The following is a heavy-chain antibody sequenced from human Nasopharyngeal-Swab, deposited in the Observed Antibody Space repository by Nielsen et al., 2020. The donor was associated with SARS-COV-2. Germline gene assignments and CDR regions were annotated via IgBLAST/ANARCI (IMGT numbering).Heavy chain of an antibody. CDR1: GFTFSSYW. D-gene: IGHD2-2*01. Sequence: GESLQISCAASGFTFSSYWMSWVRQAPGKGLEWVAHIKQSGSGQYYVDSVKGRFTISRDNAKNSLSLQMNSLRAEDTAAYYCARYCSTTSCPRGFDYWGQGTLVTVSS. CDR2: IKQSGSGQ. V-gene: IGHV3-7*01. J-gene: IGHJ4*02. CDR3: ARYCSTTSCPRGFDY.